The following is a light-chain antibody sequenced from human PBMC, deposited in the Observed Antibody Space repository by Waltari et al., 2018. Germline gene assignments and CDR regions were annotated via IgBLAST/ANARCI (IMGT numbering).Light chain of an antibody. J-gene: IGLJ1*01. CDR2: YVS. V-gene: IGLV2-14*03. Sequence: QSALTQPASVSGSPGQSITISCTCTSSDVGGYNYVSWYQHHPGKAPKLIIYYVSNRPSGVSNRFSGSKSGNTASLTISGLQAEDEADYYCSSYTSSSTLYVFGTGTKVTVL. CDR1: SSDVGGYNY. CDR3: SSYTSSSTLYV.